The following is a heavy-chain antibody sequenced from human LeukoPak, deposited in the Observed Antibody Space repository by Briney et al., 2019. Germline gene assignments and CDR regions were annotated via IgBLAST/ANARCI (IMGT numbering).Heavy chain of an antibody. Sequence: GGSLRLSCAASGVTFSSYAMSWVRQAPGKGLEWVSAFSGSGGRTFYADSVKGRFTISRDSSRNTLYLQMNSLRAEDTAVYYCAKSGCGSTSCYVNYWGQGTLVTVSS. CDR2: FSGSGGRT. J-gene: IGHJ4*02. V-gene: IGHV3-23*01. CDR1: GVTFSSYA. CDR3: AKSGCGSTSCYVNY. D-gene: IGHD2-2*01.